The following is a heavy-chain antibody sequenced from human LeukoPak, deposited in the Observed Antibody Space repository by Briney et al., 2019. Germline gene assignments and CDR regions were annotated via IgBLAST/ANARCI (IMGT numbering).Heavy chain of an antibody. CDR2: MNPNSGNT. CDR3: ARDVEMATEVFDY. CDR1: GYTFTSYD. Sequence: ASVKVSCKASGYTFTSYDINWVRQATGQGLEGRGWMNPNSGNTGYAQKFQGRVTMTRNTSISTAYMELSSLRSEDTAVYYCARDVEMATEVFDYWGQGTLVTVSS. D-gene: IGHD5-24*01. V-gene: IGHV1-8*01. J-gene: IGHJ4*02.